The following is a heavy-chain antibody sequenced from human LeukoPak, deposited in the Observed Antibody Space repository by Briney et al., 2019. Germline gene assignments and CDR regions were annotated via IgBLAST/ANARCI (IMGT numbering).Heavy chain of an antibody. CDR2: IYYSGST. Sequence: SSETLSLTCTVSGGSISSYYWSWIRQPPGKGLEWIGYIYYSGSTNYNPSLKSRVTISVDTSKNQFSLKLSSVTAADTAVYYCARDPWDSSGYYPGYFDYWGQGTRVTVSS. V-gene: IGHV4-59*01. CDR3: ARDPWDSSGYYPGYFDY. J-gene: IGHJ4*02. D-gene: IGHD3-22*01. CDR1: GGSISSYY.